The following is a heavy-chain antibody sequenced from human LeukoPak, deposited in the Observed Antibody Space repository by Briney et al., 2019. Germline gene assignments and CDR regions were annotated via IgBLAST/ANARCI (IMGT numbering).Heavy chain of an antibody. CDR1: GYTFTSYA. V-gene: IGHV1-3*01. CDR2: INAGNGNT. J-gene: IGHJ4*02. Sequence: ASVKVSCKASGYTFTSYAMHWVRQAPGQRLEWMGWINAGNGNTKYSQKFQGRVTITRDTSASTAYMELSSLRSEDTAVYYCAREGYDSSGYYPLDYWGQGTLVTVSS. D-gene: IGHD3-22*01. CDR3: AREGYDSSGYYPLDY.